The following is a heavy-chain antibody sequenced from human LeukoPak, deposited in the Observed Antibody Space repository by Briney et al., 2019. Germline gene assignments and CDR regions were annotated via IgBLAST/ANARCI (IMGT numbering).Heavy chain of an antibody. D-gene: IGHD2-15*01. CDR1: GYTFNYYY. J-gene: IGHJ4*02. CDR2: INPNSGGT. Sequence: GASVKVSCKASGYTFNYYYLYWVRQAPGQGLECLGWINPNSGGTRYAQKFQGRVTMTRDTSITTAYMELRRLTSVDTAIYYCAREGYCSGSNCYSLLEWGQGTLVTVSS. CDR3: AREGYCSGSNCYSLLE. V-gene: IGHV1-2*02.